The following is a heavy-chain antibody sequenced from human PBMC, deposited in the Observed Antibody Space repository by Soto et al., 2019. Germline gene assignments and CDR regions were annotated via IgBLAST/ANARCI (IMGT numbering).Heavy chain of an antibody. CDR1: GYTFNIYD. CDR3: ARGGSRGFYGHDS. D-gene: IGHD2-2*01. CDR2: MNPDSGYA. V-gene: IGHV1-8*01. Sequence: QVQLVQSGAEMKKPGASMKVSCKASGYTFNIYDINWVRQATGQGLEWMGWMNPDSGYADYAQKFQGRVTMTRNTSINTAYMELTSLRPEDTAVYYCARGGSRGFYGHDSWGQGSLVTVSS. J-gene: IGHJ4*02.